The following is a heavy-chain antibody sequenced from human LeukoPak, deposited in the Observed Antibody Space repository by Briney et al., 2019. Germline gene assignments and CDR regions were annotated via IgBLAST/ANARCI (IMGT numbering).Heavy chain of an antibody. J-gene: IGHJ4*02. CDR2: ISYDGSNK. Sequence: PGGSLRLSCAASGFTFSSYAMHWVRQAPGKGLEWVAVISYDGSNKYYADSVKRRFTISRDNSKNTLYLQMNTLRAEDTAVYYCARDQDSEFFDYWGQGTLVTVSS. V-gene: IGHV3-30*04. CDR3: ARDQDSEFFDY. D-gene: IGHD2-15*01. CDR1: GFTFSSYA.